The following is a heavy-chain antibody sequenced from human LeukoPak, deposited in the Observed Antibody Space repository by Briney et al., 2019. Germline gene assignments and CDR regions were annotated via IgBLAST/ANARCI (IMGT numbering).Heavy chain of an antibody. Sequence: PGGSLRLSCAASGFTFDDYGMSWVRQAPGKGLEWVSGINWNGGSTGYADPVKGRFTISRDNAKNSLYLQMNSLRAEDTALYYCASLGGSGSTYYYYMDVWGKGTTVTVPS. V-gene: IGHV3-20*04. CDR2: INWNGGST. CDR1: GFTFDDYG. D-gene: IGHD3-10*01. CDR3: ASLGGSGSTYYYYMDV. J-gene: IGHJ6*03.